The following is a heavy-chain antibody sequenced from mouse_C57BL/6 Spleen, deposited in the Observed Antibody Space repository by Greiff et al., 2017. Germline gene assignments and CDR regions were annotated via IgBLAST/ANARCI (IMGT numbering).Heavy chain of an antibody. D-gene: IGHD2-4*01. CDR3: ARSDYDYDEGVFDY. CDR1: GYSFTGYY. Sequence: VQLQQSGPELVKPGASVKVSCKASGYSFTGYYMNWVKQSPEKSLEWIGEINPSTGGTTYNQKFKAKATLTVDKSSSTAYMQLKSLTSEDSAVYYCARSDYDYDEGVFDYWGQGTTLTVSS. J-gene: IGHJ2*01. V-gene: IGHV1-42*01. CDR2: INPSTGGT.